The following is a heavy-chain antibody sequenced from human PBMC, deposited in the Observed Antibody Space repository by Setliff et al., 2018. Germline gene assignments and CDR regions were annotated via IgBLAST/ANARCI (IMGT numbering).Heavy chain of an antibody. CDR2: IYYSGST. CDR1: GGSISSGDYY. V-gene: IGHV4-30-4*08. D-gene: IGHD3-3*01. J-gene: IGHJ6*02. CDR3: AREGRFQLPQYYYYYGMDV. Sequence: SETLSLTCTVSGGSISSGDYYWSWIRQPPGKGLEWIGYIYYSGSTYYNPSLKSRVTISVDTSKNQFSLKLSSVTAADTAVYYCAREGRFQLPQYYYYYGMDVWGQGTTVTVS.